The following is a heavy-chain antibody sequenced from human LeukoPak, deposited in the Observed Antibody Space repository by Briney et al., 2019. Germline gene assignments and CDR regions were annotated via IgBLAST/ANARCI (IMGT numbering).Heavy chain of an antibody. J-gene: IGHJ4*02. CDR3: ARHHDYGDYGCFDY. D-gene: IGHD4-17*01. CDR1: GHSFTSYW. V-gene: IGHV5-51*01. CDR2: IYPGDSDT. Sequence: GESLKISCKGSGHSFTSYWIGWVRQTPGKGLEWMGIIYPGDSDTRYSPSFQGQVTISADKSIRTAYLQWSSLKASDTAIYYCARHHDYGDYGCFDYWGQGTLVTVSS.